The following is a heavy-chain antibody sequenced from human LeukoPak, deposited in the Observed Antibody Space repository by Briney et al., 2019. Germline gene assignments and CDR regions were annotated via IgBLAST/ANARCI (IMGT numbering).Heavy chain of an antibody. V-gene: IGHV1-18*01. CDR3: ASTPPMVRGVTTFDY. J-gene: IGHJ4*02. D-gene: IGHD3-10*01. CDR1: GYTFTSYG. CDR2: ISAYNGNT. Sequence: ASVKVSCKASGYTFTSYGISWVRQAPGQGLEWMGWISAYNGNTNYAQKLQGRVAMTTDTSTSTAYMELSSLRSEDTAVYYCASTPPMVRGVTTFDYWGQGTLVTVSS.